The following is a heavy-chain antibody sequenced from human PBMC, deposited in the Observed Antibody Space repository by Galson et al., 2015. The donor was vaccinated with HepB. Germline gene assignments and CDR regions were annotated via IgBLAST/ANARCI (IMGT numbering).Heavy chain of an antibody. Sequence: SVKVSCKASGYTFTSYYIHWVRQAPGQGLEWMGIINPSGGGTSYAQKFQDRVTMTRDTSTSTVYMELSSLRSEDTAVYYCTRGRGNAMTTVTTPRGTWFDPWGQGTLVTVSS. CDR3: TRGRGNAMTTVTTPRGTWFDP. J-gene: IGHJ5*02. D-gene: IGHD4-17*01. CDR1: GYTFTSYY. CDR2: INPSGGGT. V-gene: IGHV1-46*03.